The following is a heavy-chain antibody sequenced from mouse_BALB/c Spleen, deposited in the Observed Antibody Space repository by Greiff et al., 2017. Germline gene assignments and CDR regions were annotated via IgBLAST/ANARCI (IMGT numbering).Heavy chain of an antibody. Sequence: EVQLVESGGDLVKPGGSLKLSCAASGFTFSSYGMSWVRQTPDKRLEWVATISSGGSYTYYPDSVKGRFTISRDNAKNTLYPQMSSLKSEDTAMYYCARHYDYDDAMDYWGQGTSVTVSS. D-gene: IGHD2-4*01. CDR1: GFTFSSYG. J-gene: IGHJ4*01. V-gene: IGHV5-6*01. CDR3: ARHYDYDDAMDY. CDR2: ISSGGSYT.